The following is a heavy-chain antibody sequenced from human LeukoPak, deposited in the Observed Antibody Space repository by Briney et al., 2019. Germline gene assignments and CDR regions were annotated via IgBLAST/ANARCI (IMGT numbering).Heavy chain of an antibody. Sequence: SVEVSCKASGGTFSSYAISWVRQAPGQGLEWMGGIIPIFGTANYAQKFQGRVTITTDESTSTAYMELSSLRSEDTAVYYCARESIALPAAMHPWGQGTLVTVSS. V-gene: IGHV1-69*05. D-gene: IGHD2-2*01. CDR2: IIPIFGTA. J-gene: IGHJ5*02. CDR1: GGTFSSYA. CDR3: ARESIALPAAMHP.